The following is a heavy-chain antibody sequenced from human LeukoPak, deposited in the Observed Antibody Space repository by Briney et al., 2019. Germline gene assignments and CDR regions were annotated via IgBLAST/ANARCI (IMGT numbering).Heavy chain of an antibody. Sequence: PSETLSLTCTVSGGSSSSGGYYWSWIRQPPGKGLEWIGYIYHSGSTYYNPSLKSRVTISVDRSKNQFSLKLSSVTAADTAVSRRPEPAMVRGVYGMDVWGQGTTVTVSS. CDR2: IYHSGST. V-gene: IGHV4-30-2*01. J-gene: IGHJ6*02. D-gene: IGHD3-10*01. CDR1: GGSSSSGGYY. CDR3: PEPAMVRGVYGMDV.